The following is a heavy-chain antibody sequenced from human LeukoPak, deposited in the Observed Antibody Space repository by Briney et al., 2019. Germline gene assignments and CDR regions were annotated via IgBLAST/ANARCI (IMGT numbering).Heavy chain of an antibody. D-gene: IGHD3-3*01. CDR3: ARGPRYYDFWSGYYDYFDY. CDR2: VYYSGST. Sequence: SETLSLTCTVSSGSIGSSSNYWGWIRQAPGKGLEWIGNVYYSGSTNYNPSLKSRVTISVDTSKNQFSLKLSSVTAADTAVYYCARGPRYYDFWSGYYDYFDYWGQGTLVTVSS. CDR1: SGSIGSSSNY. J-gene: IGHJ4*02. V-gene: IGHV4-39*07.